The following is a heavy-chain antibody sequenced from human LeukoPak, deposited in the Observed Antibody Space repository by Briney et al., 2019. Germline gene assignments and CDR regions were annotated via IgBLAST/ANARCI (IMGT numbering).Heavy chain of an antibody. D-gene: IGHD2-15*01. Sequence: GGSLRLSCAASGFTFSSYAMHWVRQAPGKGLEWVSGISWNSGSIGYADSVKGRFTISRDNAKNSLYLQMNSLRAEDMALYYCAKDMRRYCSGGSCYSGADYWGQGTLVTVSS. V-gene: IGHV3-9*03. CDR1: GFTFSSYA. CDR3: AKDMRRYCSGGSCYSGADY. CDR2: ISWNSGSI. J-gene: IGHJ4*02.